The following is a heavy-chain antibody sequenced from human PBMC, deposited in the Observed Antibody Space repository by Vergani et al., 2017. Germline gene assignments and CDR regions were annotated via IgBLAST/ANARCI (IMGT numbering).Heavy chain of an antibody. CDR3: ARSRIYYGAGSPDY. Sequence: QVKLQESGPGLVKPSETLSLTCTVSGASVNSYYWSWIRQPPGKGLEWMGYVSFRGDTLYDPSVKGRMTISLNTSSNQFSLYLTSVTAADTAVYYCARSRIYYGAGSPDYWGQGTQVIVSS. D-gene: IGHD3-10*01. J-gene: IGHJ4*02. V-gene: IGHV4-59*02. CDR1: GASVNSYY. CDR2: VSFRGDT.